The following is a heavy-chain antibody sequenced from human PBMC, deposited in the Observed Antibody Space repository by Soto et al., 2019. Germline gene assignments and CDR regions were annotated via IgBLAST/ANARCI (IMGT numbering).Heavy chain of an antibody. CDR2: IYPGDSDT. V-gene: IGHV5-51*01. CDR1: GYSFTSYW. Sequence: TGESLKISCKGSGYSFTSYWIGWVRQLPGKGLEWMGIIYPGDSDTRYSPSFQGQVTISADKSISTAYLQWSSLKASDTAMYYCASGRYYDFWSGSSGMDVWGQGTTVTVSS. D-gene: IGHD3-3*01. CDR3: ASGRYYDFWSGSSGMDV. J-gene: IGHJ6*02.